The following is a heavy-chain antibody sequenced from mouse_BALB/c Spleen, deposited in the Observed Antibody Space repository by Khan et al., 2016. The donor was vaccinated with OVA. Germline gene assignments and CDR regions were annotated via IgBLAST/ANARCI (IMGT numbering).Heavy chain of an antibody. Sequence: QVQLQQSGAVLARPGASVKMSCKASGYTFTSYMIHWIKKRPGQGLEWIGYINPSNGDTNYNQKFKDKATLTTDKSTTTAYLQLSSLTSDDSAVYNGGREGASKRKDGWFAYWGQGTLVTVSA. CDR3: GREGASKRKDGWFAY. CDR2: INPSNGDT. CDR1: GYTFTSYM. D-gene: IGHD6-1*01. V-gene: IGHV1-4*01. J-gene: IGHJ3*01.